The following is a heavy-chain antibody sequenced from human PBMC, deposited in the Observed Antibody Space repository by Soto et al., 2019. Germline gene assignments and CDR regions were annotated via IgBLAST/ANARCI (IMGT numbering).Heavy chain of an antibody. CDR1: GFSLSTGPAG. CDR2: IYWDDDR. CDR3: AHTRGGGNSAWFDP. J-gene: IGHJ5*02. Sequence: QITLKESGPTLLKPTQTLTLTCSFSGFSLSTGPAGVGWIRQPPGKALEWLAVIYWDDDRRYRPYLKSRLTITKDTSKDRVVLTMTNMDPGDTGTYYCAHTRGGGNSAWFDPWGQGTLVTVSS. V-gene: IGHV2-5*02. D-gene: IGHD2-21*02.